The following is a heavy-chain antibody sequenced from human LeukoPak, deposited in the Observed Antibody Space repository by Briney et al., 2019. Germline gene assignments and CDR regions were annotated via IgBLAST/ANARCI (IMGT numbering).Heavy chain of an antibody. CDR1: GGSISSSSYY. V-gene: IGHV4-39*07. Sequence: SSETLSLTCTVSGGSISSSSYYWGWIRQPPGKGLEWIGSIYYSGSTYYNPSLKSRVTISVDTSKNQFSLKLSSVTAADTAVYYCARVMVWELPPSRYYYYMDVWGKGTTVTVSS. CDR3: ARVMVWELPPSRYYYYMDV. CDR2: IYYSGST. D-gene: IGHD1-26*01. J-gene: IGHJ6*03.